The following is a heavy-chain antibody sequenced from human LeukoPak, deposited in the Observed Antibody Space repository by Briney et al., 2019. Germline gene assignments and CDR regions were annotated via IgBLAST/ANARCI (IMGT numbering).Heavy chain of an antibody. CDR3: ARDSGSFFVDF. J-gene: IGHJ4*02. Sequence: GGSLRLSCAASGFSFSTYWMTWVRQAPGKGLEWVANIKPDGSQKYCVDSAKGRFTISRDNAKNSLYLQMNSLRAEDTAVYYCARDSGSFFVDFWGQGTLVTVSS. D-gene: IGHD1-26*01. CDR1: GFSFSTYW. V-gene: IGHV3-7*01. CDR2: IKPDGSQK.